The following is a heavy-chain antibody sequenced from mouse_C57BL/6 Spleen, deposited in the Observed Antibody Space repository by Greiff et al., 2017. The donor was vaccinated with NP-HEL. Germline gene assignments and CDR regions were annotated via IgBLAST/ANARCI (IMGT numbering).Heavy chain of an antibody. CDR2: IHPNSGST. D-gene: IGHD1-1*01. V-gene: IGHV1-64*01. CDR1: GYTFTSYW. CDR3: ARSGGITTVRDAMDY. Sequence: QVQLQQPGAELVKPGASVKLSCKASGYTFTSYWMHWVKQRPGQGLEWIGMIHPNSGSTNYNEKFKSKATLTVDKSSSTAYMQLSSLTSEDSAVYYWARSGGITTVRDAMDYWGQGTSVTVSS. J-gene: IGHJ4*01.